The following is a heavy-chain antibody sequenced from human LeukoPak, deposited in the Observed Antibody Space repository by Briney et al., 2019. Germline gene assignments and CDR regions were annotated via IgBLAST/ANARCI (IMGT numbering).Heavy chain of an antibody. CDR3: AIDNGYSYGYSNY. CDR2: INPSGGST. V-gene: IGHV1-46*01. D-gene: IGHD5-18*01. CDR1: GGTFSSYA. Sequence: ASVKVSCKASGGTFSSYAISWVRQAPGQGLEWMGIINPSGGSTSYAQKFQGRVTMTRDTSTSTVYMELSSLRSEDTAVYYCAIDNGYSYGYSNYWGQGTLVTVSS. J-gene: IGHJ4*02.